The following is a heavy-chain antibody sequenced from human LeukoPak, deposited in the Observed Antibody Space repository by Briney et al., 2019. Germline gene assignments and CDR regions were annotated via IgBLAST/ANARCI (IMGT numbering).Heavy chain of an antibody. Sequence: GGSLRLSCAASGFTFSSYGMHWVRQAPGKGLEWVAVIWYGGSNKYYADSVKGRFTISRDNAKNSLYLQMNSLRAEDTAVYYCARPPGDYWGQGTLVTVSS. CDR1: GFTFSSYG. CDR3: ARPPGDY. J-gene: IGHJ4*02. D-gene: IGHD7-27*01. CDR2: IWYGGSNK. V-gene: IGHV3-33*08.